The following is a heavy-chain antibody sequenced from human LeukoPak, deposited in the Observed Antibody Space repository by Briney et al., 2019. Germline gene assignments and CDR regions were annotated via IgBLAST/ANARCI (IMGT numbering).Heavy chain of an antibody. CDR2: IIPIFGTA. D-gene: IGHD3-10*01. CDR1: GGTFSSYA. V-gene: IGHV1-69*01. CDR3: ASRYYYGSGSYYYDAFDI. J-gene: IGHJ3*02. Sequence: SVKVSCKASGGTFSSYAMSWVRQAPGQGLEWMGGIIPIFGTANYAQKFQGRVTITADESTSTAYMELSSLRSEDTAVYYCASRYYYGSGSYYYDAFDIWGQGTMVTVSS.